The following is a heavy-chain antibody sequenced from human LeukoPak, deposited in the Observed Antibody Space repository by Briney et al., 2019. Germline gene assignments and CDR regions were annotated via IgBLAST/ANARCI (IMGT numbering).Heavy chain of an antibody. CDR1: GFPFSSSW. CDR3: ARTNYYFDN. J-gene: IGHJ4*02. D-gene: IGHD1-1*01. CDR2: ISADGINA. V-gene: IGHV3-74*01. Sequence: GGPLSLPVPPSGFPFSSSWWHGSAKPPGKGPVWVSRISADGINAHYADSVKGRFTISRDNAENTLYLQMNSLRAEDTALYYCARTNYYFDNWGQGSLVTVSS.